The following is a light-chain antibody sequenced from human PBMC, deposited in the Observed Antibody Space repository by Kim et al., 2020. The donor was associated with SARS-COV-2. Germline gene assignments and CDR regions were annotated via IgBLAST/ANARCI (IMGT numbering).Light chain of an antibody. CDR3: QQYGSSPQT. CDR2: GAS. V-gene: IGKV3-20*01. J-gene: IGKJ1*01. CDR1: ETVGSNY. Sequence: APGERATLSCSASETVGSNYLAWYQQKPGQAPRLLIYGASNRAIGIPDRFSGGGSDTDFTLIISRLEPEDFAVYFCQQYGSSPQTFGQGTKVDIK.